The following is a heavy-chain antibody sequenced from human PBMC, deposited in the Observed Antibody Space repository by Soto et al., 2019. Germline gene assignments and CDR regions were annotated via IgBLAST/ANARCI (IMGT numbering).Heavy chain of an antibody. CDR1: GGSISPYY. Sequence: LSLTCTVSGGSISPYYWSWIRQPPGKRLEWIGYFYYSGSTNYNPSLKSRVTISVDKSKNQFSLKLSSVTAADTAVYYCARARGWYNPLYFDNWGQGTLVTVSS. J-gene: IGHJ4*02. V-gene: IGHV4-59*01. CDR3: ARARGWYNPLYFDN. D-gene: IGHD6-19*01. CDR2: FYYSGST.